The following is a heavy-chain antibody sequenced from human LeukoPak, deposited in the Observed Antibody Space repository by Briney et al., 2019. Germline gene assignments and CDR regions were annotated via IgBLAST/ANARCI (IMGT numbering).Heavy chain of an antibody. CDR2: ISGNGRTI. V-gene: IGHV3-11*01. CDR1: GFTVSRNY. J-gene: IGHJ4*02. CDR3: ARDGAVAGTTD. D-gene: IGHD6-19*01. Sequence: GGSLRLSCAASGFTVSRNYMSWVRQAPGKGLEWVSYISGNGRTIYYADSVRGRFTISRDNAKNSLYLQMNSLRAEDTAVYYCARDGAVAGTTDWGQGTLVTVSS.